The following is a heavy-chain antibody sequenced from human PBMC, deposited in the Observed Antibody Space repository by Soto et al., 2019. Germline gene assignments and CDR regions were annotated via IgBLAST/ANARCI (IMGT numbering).Heavy chain of an antibody. CDR2: IYYSGST. CDR1: GGSISSGGYY. Sequence: SETLSLTCTVSGGSISSGGYYWSWIRQHPGKGLEWIGYIYYSGSTYYNPSLKSRVTISVDTSKNQFSLKLSSVTAAGTAVYYCARAYYYDSSGYYYDSGWFDPWGQGTLVTVSS. D-gene: IGHD3-22*01. CDR3: ARAYYYDSSGYYYDSGWFDP. J-gene: IGHJ5*02. V-gene: IGHV4-31*03.